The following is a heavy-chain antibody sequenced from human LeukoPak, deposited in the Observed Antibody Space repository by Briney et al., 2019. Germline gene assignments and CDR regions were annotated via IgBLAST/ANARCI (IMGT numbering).Heavy chain of an antibody. CDR3: ARGPLFVSTGANDN. V-gene: IGHV3-33*01. CDR2: IWYDGSNK. Sequence: GGSLRLSCAAPGFTFSSYGMHWVRQAPGKGLEWVAVIWYDGSNKYYADSVKGRFTISRDNSKNTLYLQMNSLRAEDTAVYYCARGPLFVSTGANDNWGQGTLVTVSS. D-gene: IGHD1-1*01. J-gene: IGHJ4*02. CDR1: GFTFSSYG.